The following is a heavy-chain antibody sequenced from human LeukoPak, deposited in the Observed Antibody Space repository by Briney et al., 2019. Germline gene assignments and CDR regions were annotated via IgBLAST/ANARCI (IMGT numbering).Heavy chain of an antibody. CDR3: ARYRIETYYYGSGSYPLDY. CDR1: GGTFSSYA. CDR2: IIPIFGTA. J-gene: IGHJ4*02. V-gene: IGHV1-69*06. D-gene: IGHD3-10*01. Sequence: ASVKVSCKASGGTFSSYAISWVRQAPGQGLEWMGGIIPIFGTANYAQKFQGRVTITADKSTSTAYMELSSLRSEDTAAYYCARYRIETYYYGSGSYPLDYWGQGTLVTVSS.